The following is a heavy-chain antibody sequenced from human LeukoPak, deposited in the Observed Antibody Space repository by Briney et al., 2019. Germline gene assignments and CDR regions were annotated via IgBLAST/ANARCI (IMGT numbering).Heavy chain of an antibody. J-gene: IGHJ4*02. D-gene: IGHD2-15*01. CDR3: ASGGWYRGY. Sequence: SETPSLTCAVYGGPFSGYYWTWIRQTPGKGLEWIGEINHRGSTNYNPSLESRVTISVDTSKNHFSLDLTSVTAADTAVYYCASGGWYRGYWGQGTLVTVSS. CDR1: GGPFSGYY. V-gene: IGHV4-34*01. CDR2: INHRGST.